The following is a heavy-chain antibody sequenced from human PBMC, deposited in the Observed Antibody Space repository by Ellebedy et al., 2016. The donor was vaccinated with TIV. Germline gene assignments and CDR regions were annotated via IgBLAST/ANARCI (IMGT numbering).Heavy chain of an antibody. V-gene: IGHV3-7*03. J-gene: IGHJ4*02. CDR1: GFTFSSHW. D-gene: IGHD3-16*01. Sequence: GESLKISCAASGFTFSSHWMSWVRQAPGKGLEWVANIKQDGSEKYYVDSVKGRFTISRDNAKNSLFLQMNSLRVDDTAVYYCVTWGQSYGRWGQGSLVTISS. CDR2: IKQDGSEK. CDR3: VTWGQSYGR.